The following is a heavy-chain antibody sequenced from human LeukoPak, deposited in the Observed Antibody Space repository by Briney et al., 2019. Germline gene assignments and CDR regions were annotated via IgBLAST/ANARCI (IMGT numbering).Heavy chain of an antibody. CDR1: GFTFSSYA. D-gene: IGHD3-22*01. V-gene: IGHV3-23*01. CDR3: AKDRLPLSSAYYYVPFDY. CDR2: ISASGGYT. Sequence: GGSLRLSCAASGFTFSSYAMNWVRQAPGKGLEWVSGISASGGYTYYADSVKGRFTISRANSKNTLYLQMNSLRVEDTAVYYCAKDRLPLSSAYYYVPFDYWGQGTLVTVSS. J-gene: IGHJ4*02.